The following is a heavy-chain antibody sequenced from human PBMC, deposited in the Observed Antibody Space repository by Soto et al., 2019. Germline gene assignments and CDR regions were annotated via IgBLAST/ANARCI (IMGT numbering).Heavy chain of an antibody. J-gene: IGHJ3*02. CDR1: GYSFTSYW. D-gene: IGHD6-13*01. CDR3: ASSRYSSSWYEDLGAFDI. CDR2: IYPGDSDT. Sequence: GESLKISCKGSGYSFTSYWIGWVRQMPGKGLEWMGIIYPGDSDTRYSPSFQGQVTISADKSISTAYLQWSSLKASDTAMYYCASSRYSSSWYEDLGAFDIWGQGTMVTVSS. V-gene: IGHV5-51*01.